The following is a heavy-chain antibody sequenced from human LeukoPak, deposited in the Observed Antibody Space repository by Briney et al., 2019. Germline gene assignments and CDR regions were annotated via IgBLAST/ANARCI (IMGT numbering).Heavy chain of an antibody. V-gene: IGHV3-23*01. D-gene: IGHD5-12*01. CDR2: ISGLGDST. CDR1: GFTFSSVA. CDR3: SKRPARYSGFDYWEY. Sequence: GGSLRLSCAASGFTFSSVAMSWVRQAPGKGLEWVSVISGLGDSTNSAESVKGRFTISRDNSKNTVYLLMNSLRGEDTAVDYCSKRPARYSGFDYWEYWGQGTLVTVSS. J-gene: IGHJ4*02.